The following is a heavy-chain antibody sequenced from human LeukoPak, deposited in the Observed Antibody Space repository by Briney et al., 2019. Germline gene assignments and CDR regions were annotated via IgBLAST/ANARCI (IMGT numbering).Heavy chain of an antibody. D-gene: IGHD2-2*01. CDR3: ARELRYCSSTSCHDY. CDR1: GYSISSGYY. Sequence: SETLSLTCTVSGYSISSGYYWGWIRQPPGKGVEWIGSIYHSGSTYYNPSLKSRVTISVDTSKNQFSLKLSSVTAADTAVYYCARELRYCSSTSCHDYWGQGTLVTVSS. V-gene: IGHV4-38-2*02. CDR2: IYHSGST. J-gene: IGHJ4*02.